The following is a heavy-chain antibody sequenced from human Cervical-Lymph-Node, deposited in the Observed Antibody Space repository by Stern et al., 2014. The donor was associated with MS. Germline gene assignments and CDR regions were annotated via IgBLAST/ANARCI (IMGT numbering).Heavy chain of an antibody. CDR1: GASITSYY. Sequence: VQLVESGPGLLRPSETLSLTCTVSGASITSYYCSWIRQPPGKGLEWIGYIYYSGTTNYNASLKGRVAISIDTSKTQFSLRLSSVTAADTAVYYCARATDLWGQGTLVTVSS. V-gene: IGHV4-59*01. J-gene: IGHJ5*02. CDR3: ARATDL. CDR2: IYYSGTT.